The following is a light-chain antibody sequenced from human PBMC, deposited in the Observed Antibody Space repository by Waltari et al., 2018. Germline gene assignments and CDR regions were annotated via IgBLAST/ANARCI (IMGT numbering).Light chain of an antibody. V-gene: IGLV1-40*01. CDR3: QSYDSSLFGV. CDR1: TTNIGADYE. Sequence: QPVLTQPPSVSAAPRQRFTLPCTASTTNIGADYEVSWYQQLPGTAPKLLIFDNTNRPSGVPDRFSGSRSGTSASLAIAGLQAEDEADYYCQSYDSSLFGVFGGGTKLTVL. CDR2: DNT. J-gene: IGLJ3*02.